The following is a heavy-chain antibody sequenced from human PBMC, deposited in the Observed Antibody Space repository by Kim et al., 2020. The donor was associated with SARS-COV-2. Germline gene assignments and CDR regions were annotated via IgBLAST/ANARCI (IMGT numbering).Heavy chain of an antibody. CDR2: INHSGST. CDR3: AGGQDVDSGRYGGMYV. CDR1: GGSFNDYY. D-gene: IGHD3-10*01. Sequence: SETLSLICAVYGGSFNDYYWSWIRQPPGKGLEWIGEINHSGSTNYNPSLRSRVIISVDTSKNQFSLKLSSVTAADTAVYYCAGGQDVDSGRYGGMYVWGQGTTVTVSS. J-gene: IGHJ6*02. V-gene: IGHV4-34*01.